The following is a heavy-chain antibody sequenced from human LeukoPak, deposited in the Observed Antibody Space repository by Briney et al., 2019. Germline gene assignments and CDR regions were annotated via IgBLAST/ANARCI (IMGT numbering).Heavy chain of an antibody. CDR1: GGSFSGYY. V-gene: IGHV4-34*01. J-gene: IGHJ4*02. D-gene: IGHD6-6*01. Sequence: SETLSLTCAVYGGSFSGYYWSWIRQPPGKGLEWIGEINHSGSTNYNPSLESRVTISVDTSKNQFSLKLSSVTAADTAVYYCARDLAAPQTGDYWGQGTLVTVSS. CDR3: ARDLAAPQTGDY. CDR2: INHSGST.